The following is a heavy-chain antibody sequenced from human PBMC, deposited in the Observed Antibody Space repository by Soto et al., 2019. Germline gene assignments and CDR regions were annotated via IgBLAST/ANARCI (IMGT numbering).Heavy chain of an antibody. CDR3: ANKAAGYLGTVWGFDP. Sequence: QVQLVQSGAEVKKPGSSVKVSCKASGGTFSSYAISWVRQAPGQGLEWMGGIIPIFGTANSAQKFQGRVTITADESTSTAYMELSSLRSEDTAVYYCANKAAGYLGTVWGFDPWGQGTLVTVSS. V-gene: IGHV1-69*01. CDR1: GGTFSSYA. CDR2: IIPIFGTA. J-gene: IGHJ5*02. D-gene: IGHD3-9*01.